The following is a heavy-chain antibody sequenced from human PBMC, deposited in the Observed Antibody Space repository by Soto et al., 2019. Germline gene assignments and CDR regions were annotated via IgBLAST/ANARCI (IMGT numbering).Heavy chain of an antibody. D-gene: IGHD3-10*01. J-gene: IGHJ4*02. V-gene: IGHV3-23*01. Sequence: EVYLLESGGGLVQPGGSLRLSCAASGFTFSTYAMSWVRQAPGKGLEWVSTIRDSGGRTYYAASVKGRFTISRDNSKNTMYLLMNSLSAEDTALYYCAKFHGSGTYYNFPDYWGQGSLVTVSS. CDR1: GFTFSTYA. CDR2: IRDSGGRT. CDR3: AKFHGSGTYYNFPDY.